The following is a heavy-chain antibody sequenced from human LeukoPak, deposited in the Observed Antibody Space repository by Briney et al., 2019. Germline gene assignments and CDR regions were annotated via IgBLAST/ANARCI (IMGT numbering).Heavy chain of an antibody. CDR1: GFTFSSYS. J-gene: IGHJ6*03. D-gene: IGHD6-13*01. Sequence: HTGGSLRLSCAASGFTFSSYSMNWVRQAPGKGLEWVSAISGSGGSTYYADSVKGRFTISRDNSKNTLYVQMNSLRAEDTAVYYCALAAASYYYMDVWGKGTTVTISS. CDR3: ALAAASYYYMDV. CDR2: ISGSGGST. V-gene: IGHV3-23*01.